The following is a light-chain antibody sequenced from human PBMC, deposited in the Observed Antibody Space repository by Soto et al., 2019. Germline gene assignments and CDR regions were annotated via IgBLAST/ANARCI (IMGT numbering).Light chain of an antibody. Sequence: EIVLTQSPGTLSLSPGERATLSCRASKSVSSSYLAWYKQNRGQAPSLLIYGASSRAPGIPDRFGGSGSGTDFTLTISRLEPEDFAVYYCQQYGSSRWTFGQGTKVEIK. V-gene: IGKV3-20*01. CDR1: KSVSSSY. CDR2: GAS. J-gene: IGKJ1*01. CDR3: QQYGSSRWT.